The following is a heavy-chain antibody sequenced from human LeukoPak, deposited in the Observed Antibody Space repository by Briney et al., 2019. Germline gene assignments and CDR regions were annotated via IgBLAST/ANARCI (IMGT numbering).Heavy chain of an antibody. J-gene: IGHJ6*02. V-gene: IGHV3-9*01. CDR1: GFTFDDYA. D-gene: IGHD1-1*01. Sequence: HPGRSLRLSCAASGFTFDDYAMHWVRHAPGKGLEWVSGISWNSGSIGYADSVKGRFTISRDNAKNSLYLQMNSLRAEDTALYYCAKDISTGTQGYYYGMDVWGQGTTVTVSS. CDR2: ISWNSGSI. CDR3: AKDISTGTQGYYYGMDV.